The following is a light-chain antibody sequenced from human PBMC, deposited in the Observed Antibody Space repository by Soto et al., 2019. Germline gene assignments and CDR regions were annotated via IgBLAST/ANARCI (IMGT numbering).Light chain of an antibody. Sequence: DIQMTQSPASLSASVGDRVTITCRASQPIRTSLNWYQQKPGKAPNLLIYGASSLQGGVPSRFSGSGSGTHFTLTISSLQPEDFATYYCQQSDSPRPTVGQGTKVDIK. J-gene: IGKJ1*01. V-gene: IGKV1-39*01. CDR1: QPIRTS. CDR2: GAS. CDR3: QQSDSPRPT.